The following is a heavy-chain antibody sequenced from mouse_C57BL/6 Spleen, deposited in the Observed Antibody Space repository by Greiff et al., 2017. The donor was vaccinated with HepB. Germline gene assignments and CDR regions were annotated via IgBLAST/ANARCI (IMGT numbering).Heavy chain of an antibody. CDR2: IDPSDSYT. CDR1: GYTFTSYW. CDR3: ARRVSLYYGSPLDY. J-gene: IGHJ4*01. D-gene: IGHD1-1*01. Sequence: QVQLQQPGAELVMPGASVKLSCKASGYTFTSYWMHWVKQRPGQGLEWIGEIDPSDSYTNYNQKFKGKSTLTVDESSSTAYMQLSSLTSEDSAVYYCARRVSLYYGSPLDYWGQGTSVTVSS. V-gene: IGHV1-69*01.